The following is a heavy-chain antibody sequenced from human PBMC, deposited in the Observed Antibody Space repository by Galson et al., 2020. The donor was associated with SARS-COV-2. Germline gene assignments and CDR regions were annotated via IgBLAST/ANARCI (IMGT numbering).Heavy chain of an antibody. D-gene: IGHD6-13*01. CDR3: ARGRYSSSWYGVRDWFDP. V-gene: IGHV4-34*01. Sequence: SETLSLTCAVYGGSFSGYYWSWIRQPPGKGLEWIGEINHSGSTNYNPSLKSRVTISVDTSKNQLSLKLSSVTAADTAVYYCARGRYSSSWYGVRDWFDPWGQGTLVTVSS. CDR1: GGSFSGYY. CDR2: INHSGST. J-gene: IGHJ5*02.